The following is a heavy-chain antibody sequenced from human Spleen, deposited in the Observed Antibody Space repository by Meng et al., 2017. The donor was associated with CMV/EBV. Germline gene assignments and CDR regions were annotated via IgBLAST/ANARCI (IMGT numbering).Heavy chain of an antibody. J-gene: IGHJ3*02. Sequence: SVKVSCKASGGTFSSYTLTWVRQALGQGLEWMGRIVPMLNITNYAQEFQGRVTITADKSTSTAYMEMSSLRSEDTAVYYCARLTIFELAYDGFDIWGQGTLVTVSS. V-gene: IGHV1-69*02. D-gene: IGHD3-3*01. CDR3: ARLTIFELAYDGFDI. CDR2: IVPMLNIT. CDR1: GGTFSSYT.